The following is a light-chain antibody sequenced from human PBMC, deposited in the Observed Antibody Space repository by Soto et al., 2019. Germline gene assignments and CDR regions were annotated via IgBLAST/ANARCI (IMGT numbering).Light chain of an antibody. V-gene: IGKV3-20*01. CDR3: QQYGGSPRT. Sequence: EIVLTQSPGTLSLSPGERATLSCRASQNVSSSYLAWYQQKPGQAPRLLIYGASSRATGIPDRFSGSGSGTDFTLTISRLEPEDFAVYYCQQYGGSPRTFDQGTKVEIK. CDR2: GAS. CDR1: QNVSSSY. J-gene: IGKJ1*01.